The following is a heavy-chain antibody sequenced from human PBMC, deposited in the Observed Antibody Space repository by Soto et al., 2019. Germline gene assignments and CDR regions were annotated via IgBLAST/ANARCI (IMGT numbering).Heavy chain of an antibody. V-gene: IGHV3-11*01. J-gene: IGHJ4*02. CDR1: GFTFRDYD. CDR3: ARKGPRGARPKH. CDR2: ISSSGTVT. D-gene: IGHD6-6*01. Sequence: QVQLVESGGGLVRPGGSLRLSCAASGFTFRDYDMSWIRQAPGKGLEWVSCISSSGTVTYYADSVKGRFTISRDNAKKSLYVEMNSLSVEDTAVYCCARKGPRGARPKHWGQGTLVTVSS.